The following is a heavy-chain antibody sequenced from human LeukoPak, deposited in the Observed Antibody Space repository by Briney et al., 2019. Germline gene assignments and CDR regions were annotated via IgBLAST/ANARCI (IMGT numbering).Heavy chain of an antibody. CDR2: INHSGST. D-gene: IGHD2-21*02. CDR3: ARRTCGGDCYSLDY. Sequence: SETLSLTCAVYGGSFSGYYWGWIRQPPGKGLEWIGEINHSGSTNYNPSLKSRVTISVDTSKNQFSLKLSSVTAADTAVYYCARRTCGGDCYSLDYWGQGTLVTVSS. J-gene: IGHJ4*02. CDR1: GGSFSGYY. V-gene: IGHV4-34*01.